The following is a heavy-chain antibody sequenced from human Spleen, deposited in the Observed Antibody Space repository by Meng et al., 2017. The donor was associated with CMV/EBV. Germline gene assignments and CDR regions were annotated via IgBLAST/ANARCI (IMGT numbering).Heavy chain of an antibody. J-gene: IGHJ4*02. CDR3: ASHINSSSSGYEY. CDR1: GYSFTSYW. CDR2: IYPGDSDI. D-gene: IGHD6-6*01. V-gene: IGHV5-51*01. Sequence: KVSCKTSGYSFTSYWIGWERQRPGKGLEWMGIIYPGDSDIRYSPSFQGQVTISADKSTSTPYLQWNSLKAPDTAVYYCASHINSSSSGYEYWGQGTLVTVSS.